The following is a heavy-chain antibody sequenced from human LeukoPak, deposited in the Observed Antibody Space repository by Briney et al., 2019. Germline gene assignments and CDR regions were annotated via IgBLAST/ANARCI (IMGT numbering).Heavy chain of an antibody. V-gene: IGHV1-2*02. Sequence: ASVKVSCKASGYTFTGYYMHWVRQAPGQGLEWMGWINPNSGGTNYAQKFQGRVTMTRDTSISTAYMELSRLRSDDTAVYYCARGSSSSPAYYYYYYGMDVWGQGTTVTVSS. D-gene: IGHD6-6*01. CDR2: INPNSGGT. J-gene: IGHJ6*02. CDR3: ARGSSSSPAYYYYYYGMDV. CDR1: GYTFTGYY.